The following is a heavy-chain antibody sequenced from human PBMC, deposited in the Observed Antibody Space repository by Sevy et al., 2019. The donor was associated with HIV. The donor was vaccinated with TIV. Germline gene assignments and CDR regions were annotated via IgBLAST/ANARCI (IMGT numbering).Heavy chain of an antibody. CDR3: STDDSMAVAGLIAFDI. V-gene: IGHV3-23*01. D-gene: IGHD6-19*01. J-gene: IGHJ3*02. CDR1: GFTFSSYA. Sequence: GGSLRLSCAASGFTFSSYAMSWVRQAPGQGLEWVSAISGSGRSTYYEDSVKGRVTISRDNSKNTLYLQMNSLRAEETAVYYCSTDDSMAVAGLIAFDIWGQGTMVTVSS. CDR2: ISGSGRST.